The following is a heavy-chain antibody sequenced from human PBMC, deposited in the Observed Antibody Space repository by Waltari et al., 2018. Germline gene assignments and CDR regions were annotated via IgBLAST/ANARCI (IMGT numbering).Heavy chain of an antibody. D-gene: IGHD4-4*01. J-gene: IGHJ6*02. CDR3: ASLYSNYSPYYYYYYGMDV. CDR2: INHSGST. Sequence: QVQLQQWGAGLLKPSETLSLTCAVYGGSFSGYYWSWIRQPPGKGLEWIGEINHSGSTNYNPSFKSRVTISVDTSKNQFSLKLSSVTAADTAVYYCASLYSNYSPYYYYYYGMDVWGQGTTVTVSS. V-gene: IGHV4-34*01. CDR1: GGSFSGYY.